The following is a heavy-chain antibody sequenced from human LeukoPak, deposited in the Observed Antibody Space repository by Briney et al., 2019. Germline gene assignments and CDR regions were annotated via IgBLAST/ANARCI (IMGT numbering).Heavy chain of an antibody. CDR2: INHSGST. J-gene: IGHJ4*02. V-gene: IGHV4-34*01. Sequence: SETLSLTCAVYGGSFSGYYWSWIRQPPGKGLEWIGEINHSGSTNYNPSLKSRVTISVDTSKNQFSLKLSSVTAADTAVYYCARQGSGSYRLFDYWGQGTLVTVSS. CDR3: ARQGSGSYRLFDY. D-gene: IGHD3-10*01. CDR1: GGSFSGYY.